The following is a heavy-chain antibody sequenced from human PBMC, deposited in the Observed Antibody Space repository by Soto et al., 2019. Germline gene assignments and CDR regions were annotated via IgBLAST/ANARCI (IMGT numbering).Heavy chain of an antibody. V-gene: IGHV3-7*01. CDR3: ARDRVATITGADY. CDR1: GYTFSRLC. Sequence: EVQLVESGGGLVQPGGSLSLLCGACGYTFSRLCMSCVRRAPGEGVVWGANIKQGGSEKYYVDSVKGRFTISRDNAKNSLYLQMNSLRAEDTAVYYCARDRVATITGADYWGQGTLVTVSS. D-gene: IGHD5-12*01. CDR2: IKQGGSEK. J-gene: IGHJ4*02.